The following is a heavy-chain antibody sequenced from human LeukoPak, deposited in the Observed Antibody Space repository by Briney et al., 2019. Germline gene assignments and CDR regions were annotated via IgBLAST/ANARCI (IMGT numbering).Heavy chain of an antibody. CDR3: AKDILSPMIRGVFVP. J-gene: IGHJ5*02. CDR2: ISGSGGTT. CDR1: GVTFSNYS. D-gene: IGHD3-10*01. V-gene: IGHV3-23*01. Sequence: GGSLRLSCAASGVTFSNYSMSWVRQAPGKGLAWVSSISGSGGTTYYADSVKGRFTISRDNSNNTLYLQMNSLRAEAAAVYYCAKDILSPMIRGVFVPWGQGTLVTVSS.